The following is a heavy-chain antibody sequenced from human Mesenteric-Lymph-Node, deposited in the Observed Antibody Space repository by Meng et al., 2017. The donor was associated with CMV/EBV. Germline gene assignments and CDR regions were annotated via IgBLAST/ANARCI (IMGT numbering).Heavy chain of an antibody. D-gene: IGHD6-19*01. CDR1: GFTFSDYY. Sequence: GESLKISCAASGFTFSDYYMTWIRQAPGKGLEWVSYISSRGSSIHYADSVKGRFTISRDNAKNSLYLQMNSLRAEDTAVYYCARDRLRIAVAGDGAFDIWGQGTTVTVSS. V-gene: IGHV3-11*01. CDR3: ARDRLRIAVAGDGAFDI. CDR2: ISSRGSSI. J-gene: IGHJ3*02.